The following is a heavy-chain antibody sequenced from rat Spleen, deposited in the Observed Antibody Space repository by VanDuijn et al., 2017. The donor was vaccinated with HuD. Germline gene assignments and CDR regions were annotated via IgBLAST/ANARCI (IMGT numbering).Heavy chain of an antibody. V-gene: IGHV5-29*01. CDR1: GFTFSDYG. J-gene: IGHJ2*01. CDR3: XRXXXGYXXXFDX. D-gene: IGHD1-11*01. CDR2: ISYGDSSGHSST. Sequence: EVQLVESGGGLVQPGRSLKLSCAASGFTFSDYGVAWVRQALTKGLEWVATISYGDSSGHSSTYYRDSVKGRFTISRDNAKSTLSLQMDSLRSEDTATYXXXRXXXGYXXXFDXXXQGVMVXXSS.